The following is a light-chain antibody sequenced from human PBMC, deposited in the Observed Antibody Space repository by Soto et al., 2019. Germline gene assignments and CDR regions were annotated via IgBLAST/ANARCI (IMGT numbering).Light chain of an antibody. CDR2: LEGSGSY. CDR1: SGHSSYI. V-gene: IGLV4-60*03. CDR3: ETWDSNTLVV. Sequence: QSVLTQSSSASASLGSSVKLTCTLSSGHSSYIIAWHQQQPGKAPRYLMKLEGSGSYNKGSGVPDRFSGSSSGADRYLTISNLQSEDEADYYCETWDSNTLVVFGGGTKVTV. J-gene: IGLJ2*01.